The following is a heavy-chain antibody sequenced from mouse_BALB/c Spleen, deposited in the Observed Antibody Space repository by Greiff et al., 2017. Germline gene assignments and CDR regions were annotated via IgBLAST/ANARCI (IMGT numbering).Heavy chain of an antibody. CDR1: GFTIKDTY. D-gene: IGHD2-12*01. Sequence: VQLQQSGAELVQPGASVKLSCTASGFTIKDTYMHWVKQRPEQGLEWIGRIDPANGNTKYDPKFQGKATITADTSSNTAYLQLSSLTSEDTAVYYGARNYRYDGYYAMGYWGQGTSGTGSS. J-gene: IGHJ4*01. CDR2: IDPANGNT. CDR3: ARNYRYDGYYAMGY. V-gene: IGHV14-3*02.